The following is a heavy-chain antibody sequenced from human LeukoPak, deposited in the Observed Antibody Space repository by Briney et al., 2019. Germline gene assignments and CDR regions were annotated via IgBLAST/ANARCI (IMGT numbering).Heavy chain of an antibody. J-gene: IGHJ5*02. CDR3: ARMYYYDNSGPNWFDP. V-gene: IGHV1-8*01. CDR2: MNPNSGNT. CDR1: GYTFTSYD. D-gene: IGHD3-22*01. Sequence: GASVKVSCKASGYTFTSYDINWVRQATGQGLERMGWMNPNSGNTGYAQKFQGRVTMTRNTSISTAYMELSSLRSEDTAVYYCARMYYYDNSGPNWFDPWGQGTLVTVS.